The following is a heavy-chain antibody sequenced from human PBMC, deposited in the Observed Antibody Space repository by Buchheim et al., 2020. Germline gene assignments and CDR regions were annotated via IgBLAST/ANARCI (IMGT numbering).Heavy chain of an antibody. CDR3: ARGYWSGGRSYAYPFDL. D-gene: IGHD2-15*01. V-gene: IGHV3-11*01. Sequence: QVQLVESGGGLVKPGGSLRLSCTASGFNLADYYMSWIRQPPGQGLEWVSYINRDGSTIHYADSVKGRVRVSRDNARNSVDLDMDTLRVDDTAVYYCARGYWSGGRSYAYPFDLWGQG. CDR2: INRDGSTI. J-gene: IGHJ4*02. CDR1: GFNLADYY.